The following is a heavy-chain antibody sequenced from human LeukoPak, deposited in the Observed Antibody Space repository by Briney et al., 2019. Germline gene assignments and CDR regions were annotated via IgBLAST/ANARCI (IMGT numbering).Heavy chain of an antibody. CDR3: ARGGYSYGANWFDP. D-gene: IGHD5-18*01. Sequence: PSETLSLTCTVSGGSISSYYWSWIRQPAGKGLEWIGRIYTSGSTNYNPSLKSRVTISVDTSKNQFSLKLSSVTAADTAVYYCARGGYSYGANWFDPWGQGTLVTVSS. CDR1: GGSISSYY. CDR2: IYTSGST. J-gene: IGHJ5*02. V-gene: IGHV4-4*07.